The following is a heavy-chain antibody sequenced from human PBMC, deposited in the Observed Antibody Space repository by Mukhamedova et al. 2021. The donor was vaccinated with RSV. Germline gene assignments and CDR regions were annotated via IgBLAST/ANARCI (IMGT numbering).Heavy chain of an antibody. CDR3: AKGRGTSWYGGSDY. Sequence: NYAMSWVRQAPGKGLEWVSVIYSGGSSTYYADSVKGRFTISRDNSKNTVNLQMNSLRAEDTAVYYCAKGRGTSWYGGSDYWGQGT. D-gene: IGHD6-13*01. CDR2: IYSGGSST. V-gene: IGHV3-23*03. CDR1: NYA. J-gene: IGHJ4*02.